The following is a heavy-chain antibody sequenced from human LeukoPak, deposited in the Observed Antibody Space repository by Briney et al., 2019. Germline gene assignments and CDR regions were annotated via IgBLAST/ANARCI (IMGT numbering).Heavy chain of an antibody. D-gene: IGHD4-17*01. CDR1: GFTFSSYA. J-gene: IGHJ4*02. CDR3: ARDPTVTDH. V-gene: IGHV3-7*01. CDR2: IKQDGSEK. Sequence: PGGSLGLSCAASGFTFSSYAMSWVRQAPGKGLEWVADIKQDGSEKYYVDSVRGRFTISRDNAKNSLYLQMNSLRTEDTAVYYCARDPTVTDHWGQGTLVTVSS.